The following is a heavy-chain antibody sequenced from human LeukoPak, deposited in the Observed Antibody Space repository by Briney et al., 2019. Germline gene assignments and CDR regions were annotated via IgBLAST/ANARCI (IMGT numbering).Heavy chain of an antibody. CDR2: ISGSGGST. D-gene: IGHD6-13*01. J-gene: IGHJ4*02. CDR3: AKKGARYSSSWYYFDY. V-gene: IGHV3-23*01. CDR1: GFTFSSYA. Sequence: PGGSLRLSCAASGFTFSSYAMSWVRQAPGKGLEWVSAISGSGGSTYYADSVKGRFTISRDNSKNTLYLQMNSLRAEDTAVYYCAKKGARYSSSWYYFDYWGQGTLVTVSS.